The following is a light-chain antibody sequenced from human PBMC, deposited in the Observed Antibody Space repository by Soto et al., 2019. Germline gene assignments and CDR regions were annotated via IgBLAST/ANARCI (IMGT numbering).Light chain of an antibody. CDR2: DAY. J-gene: IGKJ5*01. V-gene: IGKV3-11*01. CDR1: QSFRGL. Sequence: EVVLTQPPVTLSLSPGERATLSCRASQSFRGLFAWYQQKPGQAPRLLIYDAYNRATGIPPRFSGSGSGTDFTLTISSLEPEDSAVYYCQQRHMWPITFGQGTRLEIK. CDR3: QQRHMWPIT.